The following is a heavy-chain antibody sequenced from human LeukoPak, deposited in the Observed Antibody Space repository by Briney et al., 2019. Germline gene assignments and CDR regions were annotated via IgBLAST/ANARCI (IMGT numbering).Heavy chain of an antibody. V-gene: IGHV1-2*02. J-gene: IGHJ6*02. CDR1: GYTVTGYY. CDR3: ARGGSTWPNYYYGVDV. Sequence: ASVKVSCKASGYTVTGYYMHWVRQAPGQGLEWMGWINPNSGGTNYAQNFQGRVTMTRDTSISTAYMELSRLRSDDTAMFYCARGGSTWPNYYYGVDVWGQGTLVTVSS. D-gene: IGHD3-10*01. CDR2: INPNSGGT.